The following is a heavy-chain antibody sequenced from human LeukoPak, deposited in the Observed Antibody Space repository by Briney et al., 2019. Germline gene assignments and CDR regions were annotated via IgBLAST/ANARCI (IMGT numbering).Heavy chain of an antibody. CDR2: INHSGST. Sequence: SQTLSLTCTVSGGSFSGYYWSWIRQPPGKGLEWIGEINHSGSTNYNPSLKSRVTISVDTSKNQLSLKLSSVTAADTAVYYCARDRPHFWSGFLSYNWFDPWGQGTLVTVSS. J-gene: IGHJ5*02. D-gene: IGHD3-3*02. CDR3: ARDRPHFWSGFLSYNWFDP. V-gene: IGHV4-34*01. CDR1: GGSFSGYY.